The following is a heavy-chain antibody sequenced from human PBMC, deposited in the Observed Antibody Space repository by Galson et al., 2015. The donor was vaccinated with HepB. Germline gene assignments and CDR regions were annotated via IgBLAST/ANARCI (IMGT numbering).Heavy chain of an antibody. J-gene: IGHJ4*02. D-gene: IGHD3-10*01. Sequence: SVKVSCKASGYTFTDYYMHWVRQAPGQGLEWMGWINPNSGGTNYAQKFQGRVTMTRDTSISTVYMELSRLRSDDTAVYYCATCRGRGVSICDFDYWGQGTLVTVSS. V-gene: IGHV1-2*02. CDR2: INPNSGGT. CDR3: ATCRGRGVSICDFDY. CDR1: GYTFTDYY.